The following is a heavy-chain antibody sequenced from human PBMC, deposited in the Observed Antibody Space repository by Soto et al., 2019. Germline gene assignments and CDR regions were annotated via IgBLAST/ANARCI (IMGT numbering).Heavy chain of an antibody. V-gene: IGHV1-18*01. CDR3: ASGWFGEFVYYFDY. CDR2: ISGYNGNT. Sequence: QVQLVQSGAEVKKPGASVKVSCKASGYTFTSYGISWVRQAPGQGLEWMGWISGYNGNTNYAQKLQGRGTMTTDTTTSTAYMELRSLRSDDTAVYYCASGWFGEFVYYFDYWGQGTLVTVSS. J-gene: IGHJ4*02. CDR1: GYTFTSYG. D-gene: IGHD3-10*01.